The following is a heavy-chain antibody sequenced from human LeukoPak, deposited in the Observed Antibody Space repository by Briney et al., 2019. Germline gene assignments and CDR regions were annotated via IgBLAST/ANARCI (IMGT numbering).Heavy chain of an antibody. J-gene: IGHJ2*01. CDR1: GGSISSYY. Sequence: SETLSLTCTVSGGSISSYYWSWTRQPPGKGLEWIGYIYYSGSTNYNPSLKSRVTISVDTSKNQFSLKLSSVTAADTAVYYCARLPLSFGSFPFDLWGRGTLVTVSS. D-gene: IGHD1-26*01. CDR3: ARLPLSFGSFPFDL. CDR2: IYYSGST. V-gene: IGHV4-59*08.